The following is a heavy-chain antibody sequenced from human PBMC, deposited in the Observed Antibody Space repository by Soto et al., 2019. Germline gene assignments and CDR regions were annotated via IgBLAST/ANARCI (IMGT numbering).Heavy chain of an antibody. CDR2: ISGSGGST. D-gene: IGHD3-16*02. V-gene: IGHV3-23*01. J-gene: IGHJ3*02. Sequence: PGGSLRLSCAASGFTFSSYGMHWARQAPGKGLEWVSAISGSGGSTYYADSVKGRFTISRDNSKNTLYLQMNSLRAEDTAVYYCAKDLTPLSTDAFDIWGQGTMVTVSS. CDR1: GFTFSSYG. CDR3: AKDLTPLSTDAFDI.